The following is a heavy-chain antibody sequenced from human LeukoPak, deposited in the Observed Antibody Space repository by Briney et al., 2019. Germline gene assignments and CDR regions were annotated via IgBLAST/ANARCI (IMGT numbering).Heavy chain of an antibody. Sequence: GGSLRLSCAASGFTVSSNYMSWVRQGPGKGLECVSVISNDGDTYYADSVKGRFTISRDNSKNTLYLQMNSLRAEDTAVYYCGSGYNWFDPWGQGTLVTVSS. J-gene: IGHJ5*02. V-gene: IGHV3-66*02. CDR1: GFTVSSNY. CDR2: ISNDGDT. CDR3: GSGYNWFDP. D-gene: IGHD5-12*01.